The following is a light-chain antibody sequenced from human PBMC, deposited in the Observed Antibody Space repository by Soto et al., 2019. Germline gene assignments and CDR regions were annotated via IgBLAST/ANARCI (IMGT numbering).Light chain of an antibody. J-gene: IGLJ2*01. CDR2: DVS. CDR1: SSDVGAYNF. Sequence: QSVLTQPASVSGSPGQSITISCTGISSDVGAYNFVSWYQQHPGKAPKLMIYDVSNWPPGVSNRFSGSKSGNTASLTISGLQAEDEADYYCSSYTSSSTVVFGGGTQLTVL. CDR3: SSYTSSSTVV. V-gene: IGLV2-14*01.